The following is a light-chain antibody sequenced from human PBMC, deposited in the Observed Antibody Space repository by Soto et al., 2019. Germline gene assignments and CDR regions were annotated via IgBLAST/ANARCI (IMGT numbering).Light chain of an antibody. CDR2: GAS. CDR1: QSVSSN. CDR3: QQSYTTPIT. V-gene: IGKV3-15*01. J-gene: IGKJ5*01. Sequence: DIAMTQSPATLSVSAGERATLSCRASQSVSSNLAWYQQKPGQAPRLLIYGASTRATGIPARFSGSGSGTECTITISSLQSEDVTTYYCQQSYTTPITLGQGTRLEIK.